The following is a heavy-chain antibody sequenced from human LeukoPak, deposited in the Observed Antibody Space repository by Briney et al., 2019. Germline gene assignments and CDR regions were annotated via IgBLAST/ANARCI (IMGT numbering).Heavy chain of an antibody. CDR2: TSSDLNVK. CDR3: AREGYYGSGSPPSLYFDY. D-gene: IGHD3-10*01. V-gene: IGHV3-30-3*01. J-gene: IGHJ4*02. CDR1: GFTFRNYV. Sequence: GGSLRLSCAASGFTFRNYVIHWVRQAPGKGLEWVAVTSSDLNVKLYADSVKGRFTISRDNSRSTLYLQMNSLRPENTAIYYCAREGYYGSGSPPSLYFDYWGQGTLVTVSS.